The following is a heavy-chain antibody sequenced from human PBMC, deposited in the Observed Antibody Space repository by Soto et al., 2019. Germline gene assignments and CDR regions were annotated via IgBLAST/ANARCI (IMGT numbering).Heavy chain of an antibody. CDR3: ARDPYYDSSGYQHHSDWFDP. V-gene: IGHV3-74*01. CDR2: INSDGSST. J-gene: IGHJ5*02. CDR1: GFTFSSYW. Sequence: PGGSLRLSCAASGFTFSSYWMHWVRQAPGKGLVWVSRINSDGSSTSYADSVKGRFTISRDNAKNTLYLQMNSLRAEDTAVYYCARDPYYDSSGYQHHSDWFDPWGQGTLVTVSS. D-gene: IGHD3-22*01.